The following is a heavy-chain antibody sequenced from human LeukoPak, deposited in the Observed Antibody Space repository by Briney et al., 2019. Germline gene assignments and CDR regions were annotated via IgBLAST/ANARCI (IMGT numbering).Heavy chain of an antibody. CDR3: AADPPLLYYYDSSGST. D-gene: IGHD3-22*01. CDR2: IVVGSGNT. CDR1: GFTFTSSA. Sequence: VASVNVSCKASGFTFTSSAVQRVRQARGQRLEWIGWIVVGSGNTNYAQKFQERVTITRDMSTSTAYMELSSLRSEDTAVYYCAADPPLLYYYDSSGSTWGQGTLVTVSS. V-gene: IGHV1-58*01. J-gene: IGHJ5*02.